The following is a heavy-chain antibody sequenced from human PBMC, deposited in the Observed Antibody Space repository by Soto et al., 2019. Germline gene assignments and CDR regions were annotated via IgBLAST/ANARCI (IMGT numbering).Heavy chain of an antibody. D-gene: IGHD3-10*01. V-gene: IGHV3-30*04. CDR2: ISKDGSHK. CDR3: ARSRSGAVADSFDF. CDR1: GFSFSRYA. J-gene: IGHJ4*02. Sequence: QVQVVESGGGVVEPGRSLRLSCAASGFSFSRYAIHWVRQAPGKGLEWVAVISKDGSHKYYLESVKGRFTISGDNSKNILSLQMNSLRDEDTAVYYCARSRSGAVADSFDFWGQGTLVTVSS.